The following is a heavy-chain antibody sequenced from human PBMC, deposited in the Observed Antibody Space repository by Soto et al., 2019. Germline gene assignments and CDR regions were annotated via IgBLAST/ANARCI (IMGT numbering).Heavy chain of an antibody. CDR1: GGTFSSYT. D-gene: IGHD3-10*01. CDR3: ARNRYAYGSGSTVDY. V-gene: IGHV1-69*02. J-gene: IGHJ4*02. Sequence: QVQLVQSGAEVKKPGSSVKVSCKASGGTFSSYTVSWVRQAPGQGLEWMVRIVPILGVPNYAQRFQGRGTITADKGSNPAYMELSRLRSEDTAVYYCARNRYAYGSGSTVDYWCQGTLVTVSS. CDR2: IVPILGVP.